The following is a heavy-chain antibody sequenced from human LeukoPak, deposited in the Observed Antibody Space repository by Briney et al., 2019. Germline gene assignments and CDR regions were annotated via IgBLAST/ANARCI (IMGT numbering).Heavy chain of an antibody. Sequence: GGSLRLSCAASGFTFSTYALSWVRQAPGKGLEWVSGISGSGGSTNYADSVKGRFTISRDNSKNTLYLQMNSLRAEDTAVYYCAKSTSFTMVRGATDYWGQGTLVTVSS. V-gene: IGHV3-23*01. CDR2: ISGSGGST. CDR3: AKSTSFTMVRGATDY. D-gene: IGHD3-10*01. J-gene: IGHJ4*02. CDR1: GFTFSTYA.